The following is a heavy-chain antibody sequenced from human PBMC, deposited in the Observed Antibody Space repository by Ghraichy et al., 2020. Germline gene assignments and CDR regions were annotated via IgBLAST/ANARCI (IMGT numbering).Heavy chain of an antibody. CDR2: ISSSSSTI. Sequence: GGSLRLSCAASGFTFSSYSMNWVRQAPGKGLEWVSYISSSSSTIYYADSVKGRFTISRDNAKNSLYLQMNSLRDEDTAVYYCARGRQQLVYYYYGMDVWGQGTTVTVSS. CDR3: ARGRQQLVYYYYGMDV. D-gene: IGHD6-13*01. J-gene: IGHJ6*02. CDR1: GFTFSSYS. V-gene: IGHV3-48*02.